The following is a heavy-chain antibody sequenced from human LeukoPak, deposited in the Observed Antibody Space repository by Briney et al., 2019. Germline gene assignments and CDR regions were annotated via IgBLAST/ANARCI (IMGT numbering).Heavy chain of an antibody. Sequence: ASVKVSCKASGYTFTSYDINWVRQATGQGLEWMGWMNPNSGNTGYAQKFQGRVTMTRNTSISTAYMELSSLRSEDTAVYYCARGLGIAATGRGGYFDYWGQGTLVTVSS. V-gene: IGHV1-8*01. J-gene: IGHJ4*02. CDR2: MNPNSGNT. CDR3: ARGLGIAATGRGGYFDY. CDR1: GYTFTSYD. D-gene: IGHD6-13*01.